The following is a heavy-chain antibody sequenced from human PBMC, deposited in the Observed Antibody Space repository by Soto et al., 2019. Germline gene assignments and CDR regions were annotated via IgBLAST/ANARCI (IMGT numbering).Heavy chain of an antibody. CDR2: MNPNSGNT. CDR3: ARGPIRTTVTLHWFDP. Sequence: QVQLVQSGAEVKKPGASVKVSCKASGYTFTSYDINWVRQATGQGLEWMGWMNPNSGNTGYAQKFQGRVTMTRNTYISTAYMELSSLRSEDTAVYYCARGPIRTTVTLHWFDPWGQGTLVTVSS. CDR1: GYTFTSYD. V-gene: IGHV1-8*01. D-gene: IGHD4-17*01. J-gene: IGHJ5*02.